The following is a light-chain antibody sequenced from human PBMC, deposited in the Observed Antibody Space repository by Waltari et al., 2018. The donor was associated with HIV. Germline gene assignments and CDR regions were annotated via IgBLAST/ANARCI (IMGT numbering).Light chain of an antibody. V-gene: IGLV2-8*01. J-gene: IGLJ2*01. CDR2: EDN. CDR3: SSYAGTNRL. Sequence: QSALTQPPSASGSPGQSVTISCTGISSDVGGYKYVPWYQHHPGKAPKLMIYEDNRRPSGGPDRFSGSKSGNTASLTVSGLQADDEADYYCSSYAGTNRLFGGGTKLTVL. CDR1: SSDVGGYKY.